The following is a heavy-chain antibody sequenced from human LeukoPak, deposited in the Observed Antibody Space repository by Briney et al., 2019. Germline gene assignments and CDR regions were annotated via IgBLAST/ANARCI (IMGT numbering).Heavy chain of an antibody. J-gene: IGHJ4*02. V-gene: IGHV3-74*01. CDR2: INSDGSST. Sequence: SGGSLRLSCAASGFTFSSYWMHWVRQAPGKGLVWVSRINSDGSSTSYADSVKGRFTISRDNAKNTLYLQMNSLKTEDTAVYYCTTGGPGVRGVIIMRDYWGQGTLVTVSS. CDR1: GFTFSSYW. CDR3: TTGGPGVRGVIIMRDY. D-gene: IGHD3-10*01.